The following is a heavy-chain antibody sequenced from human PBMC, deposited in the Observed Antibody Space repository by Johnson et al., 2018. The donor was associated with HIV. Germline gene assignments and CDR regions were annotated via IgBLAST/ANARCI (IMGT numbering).Heavy chain of an antibody. V-gene: IGHV3-30*04. CDR2: ISYDGSNK. CDR1: GFTFSSYA. Sequence: QVQLVESGGGVVQPGRSLRLSCAASGFTFSSYAMHWVRQAPGKGLEWVAVISYDGSNKSYADSVKGRFTISRDNSKNTLYLQMNSLRAEDTAVYYCVRPAAAGRDDAFDIWGQGTMVTVSS. CDR3: VRPAAAGRDDAFDI. D-gene: IGHD6-13*01. J-gene: IGHJ3*02.